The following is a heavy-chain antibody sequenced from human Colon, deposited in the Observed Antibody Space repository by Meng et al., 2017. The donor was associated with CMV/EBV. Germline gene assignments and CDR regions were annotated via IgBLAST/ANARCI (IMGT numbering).Heavy chain of an antibody. Sequence: ASVKVSYKASGYTFTSYDINWVRQATGQGLEWMGWMNPNSGNTGYAQKFQGRVTMTRNTSISTAYMELSSLRSEDTAVYYCARVAHGYCSSTSCPGYCSGGSCYRYNWFDPWGQGTLVTVSS. CDR3: ARVAHGYCSSTSCPGYCSGGSCYRYNWFDP. J-gene: IGHJ5*02. V-gene: IGHV1-8*01. CDR2: MNPNSGNT. D-gene: IGHD2-15*01. CDR1: GYTFTSYD.